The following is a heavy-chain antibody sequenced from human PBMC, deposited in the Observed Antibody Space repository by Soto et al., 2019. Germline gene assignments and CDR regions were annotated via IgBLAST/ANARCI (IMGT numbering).Heavy chain of an antibody. Sequence: PGGSLTLSCVASGFNLSHPWRTWVRQAAGKGLEWVGRIKSNTDGAKADSAAPVKGRATISRYDSKNTVYLQMNSLKTEDTAVYYCTKGIYYDILSGYHNVAYWGQGALVTVSS. CDR1: GFNLSHPW. D-gene: IGHD3-9*01. V-gene: IGHV3-15*01. CDR2: IKSNTDGAKA. J-gene: IGHJ4*02. CDR3: TKGIYYDILSGYHNVAY.